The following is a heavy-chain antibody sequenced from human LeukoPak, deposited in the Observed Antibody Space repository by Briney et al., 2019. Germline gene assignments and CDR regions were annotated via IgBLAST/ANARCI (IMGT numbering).Heavy chain of an antibody. Sequence: SGTLSLTCTVSGGSISSSSYYWGWIRQPPGKGLEWIGSIYYSGSTYYNPSLKSRVTISVDTSKSLFSLKLSSVTAADTAVYYCARGINGAKWLVPYYFDYWGHGTLVTVSS. CDR1: GGSISSSSYY. CDR2: IYYSGST. V-gene: IGHV4-39*02. CDR3: ARGINGAKWLVPYYFDY. J-gene: IGHJ4*01. D-gene: IGHD6-19*01.